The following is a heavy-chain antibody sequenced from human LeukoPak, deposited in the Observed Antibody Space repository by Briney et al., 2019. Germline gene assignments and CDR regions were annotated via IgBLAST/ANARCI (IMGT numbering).Heavy chain of an antibody. J-gene: IGHJ5*02. D-gene: IGHD3-10*01. CDR1: GGSISSYY. CDR2: IYYSGST. CDR3: ARGPYGSGSYGNWFDP. V-gene: IGHV4-59*01. Sequence: SETLSLTCTVSGGSISSYYWSWIRQPPGKGLEWIGYIYYSGSTNYNPSLKSRVTISVDTSKNQFSLKLSSVTAADTAVYYCARGPYGSGSYGNWFDPWGQGTLVTVSS.